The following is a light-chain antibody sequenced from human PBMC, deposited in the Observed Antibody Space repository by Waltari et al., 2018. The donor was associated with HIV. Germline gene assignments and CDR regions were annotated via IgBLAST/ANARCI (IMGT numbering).Light chain of an antibody. CDR3: TTWDDSLNVLV. CDR2: RNN. J-gene: IGLJ3*02. V-gene: IGLV1-47*01. Sequence: QSVLTQPPSASGTPGQRVTISCSGSSSNIGSNYVYWYQQFPGTAPKLLIYRNNQRPSGVPDRFSGYKSGTSASLAISGLRSEDEADYYCTTWDDSLNVLVFGGGTEVTVL. CDR1: SSNIGSNY.